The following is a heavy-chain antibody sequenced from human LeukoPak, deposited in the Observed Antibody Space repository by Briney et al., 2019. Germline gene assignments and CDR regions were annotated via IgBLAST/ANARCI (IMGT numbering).Heavy chain of an antibody. Sequence: PGGSLRLSCAASRFTFSNYGMHWVRQAPGKGLEWVAVVRYDGYNKYYAASVKGRCTISRDNSKSTVYLEMSSLRADDTAMYFCARDVGLRYFFDSWGQGTLVTVSS. CDR1: RFTFSNYG. D-gene: IGHD1-26*01. V-gene: IGHV3-33*01. CDR2: VRYDGYNK. J-gene: IGHJ4*02. CDR3: ARDVGLRYFFDS.